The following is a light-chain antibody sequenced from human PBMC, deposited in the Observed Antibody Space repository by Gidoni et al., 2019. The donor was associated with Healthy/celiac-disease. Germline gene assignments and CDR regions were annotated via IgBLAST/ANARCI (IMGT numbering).Light chain of an antibody. V-gene: IGKV2-28*01. J-gene: IGKJ1*01. CDR3: MQALQTPRT. CDR2: LGS. Sequence: MMTQSPPSLAATPGEPATISRSSSKSLLHSNGYNYLDWYLQKPGQSPQLLIYLGSNRASGVPDRFSGSGSGTDFTLKISRVEAEDVGVYYCMQALQTPRTFGQGTQVEIK. CDR1: KSLLHSNGYNY.